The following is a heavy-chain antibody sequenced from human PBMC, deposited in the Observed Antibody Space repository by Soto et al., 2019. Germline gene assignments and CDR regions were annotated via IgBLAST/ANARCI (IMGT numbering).Heavy chain of an antibody. V-gene: IGHV4-39*01. J-gene: IGHJ4*02. CDR1: GGSISSSSYY. CDR3: ASQTYYYDCSGYYGGGEIGY. D-gene: IGHD3-22*01. Sequence: SETLSLTCTVSGGSISSSSYYWGWIRQPPGKGLEWIGSIYYSGSTYYNPSLKSRVTISVDTSKNQFSLKLSSVTAADTAVYYCASQTYYYDCSGYYGGGEIGYWGQGTLVTVSS. CDR2: IYYSGST.